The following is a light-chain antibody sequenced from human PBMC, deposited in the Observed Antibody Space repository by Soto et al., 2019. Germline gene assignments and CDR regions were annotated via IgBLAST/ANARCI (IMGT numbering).Light chain of an antibody. CDR3: VSYTSTSTYV. CDR1: SSDVGGYIW. V-gene: IGLV2-14*01. CDR2: DVY. J-gene: IGLJ1*01. Sequence: QSVLTQPAALSGSPGQSITISCTETSSDVGGYIWVSWYQHHPGKAPKLVIYDVYQRPSGVSSRFSGSKSGNTAFLTISGLQTVDEADYYCVSYTSTSTYVFGSRTKATVL.